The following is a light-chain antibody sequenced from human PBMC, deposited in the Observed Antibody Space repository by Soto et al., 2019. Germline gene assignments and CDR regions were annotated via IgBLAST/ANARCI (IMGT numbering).Light chain of an antibody. Sequence: QSALTQPRSVSGSPGQSVTISCTGTSSDVGGYSYVSWYQHHPGKAPKLMIYDVNQRPSGVPDRFSGSKSGDTASLTISGLQAEDEADYYCCSYAGSDRRHVFGTGTKVTVL. V-gene: IGLV2-11*01. CDR1: SSDVGGYSY. CDR3: CSYAGSDRRHV. CDR2: DVN. J-gene: IGLJ1*01.